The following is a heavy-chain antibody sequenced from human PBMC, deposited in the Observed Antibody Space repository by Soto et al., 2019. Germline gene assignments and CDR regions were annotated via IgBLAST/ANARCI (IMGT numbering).Heavy chain of an antibody. CDR2: IEGDGSEK. J-gene: IGHJ4*02. CDR1: EFTFASYW. D-gene: IGHD1-26*01. CDR3: VRGLFTGSPHFFY. Sequence: SCTASEFTFASYWMSWVRQAPGRGLEWVANIEGDGSEKNYVDSVKGRFTVSRDNAKRSLYLHMNGLRVEDTAVYYCVRGLFTGSPHFFYWGQGTLVTVSS. V-gene: IGHV3-7*03.